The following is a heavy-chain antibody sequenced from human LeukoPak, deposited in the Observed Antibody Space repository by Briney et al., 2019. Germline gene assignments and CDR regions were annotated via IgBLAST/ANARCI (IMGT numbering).Heavy chain of an antibody. V-gene: IGHV4-39*01. J-gene: IGHJ4*02. D-gene: IGHD3-22*01. CDR1: GGPISSSSYY. Sequence: PSEPLSLTCTVSGGPISSSSYYWGWIRPPPGKRLGGIGSIYSRGSPNYNPSLTSRVTISVATSKNQFSLTLSSVTAADTAVYYCARHQHYYDSSGYYYWGQGTLVTVSS. CDR2: IYSRGSP. CDR3: ARHQHYYDSSGYYY.